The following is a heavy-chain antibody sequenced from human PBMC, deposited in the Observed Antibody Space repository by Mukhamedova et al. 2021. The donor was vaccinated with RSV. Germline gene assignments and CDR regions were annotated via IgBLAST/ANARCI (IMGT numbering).Heavy chain of an antibody. Sequence: GRLTISRDNAKNSLYLQMNSLRAEDTAVYYCARPPGFGVVIIDYAFDIWGQGTMVTVSS. CDR3: ARPPGFGVVIIDYAFDI. D-gene: IGHD3-3*01. J-gene: IGHJ3*02. V-gene: IGHV3-11*03.